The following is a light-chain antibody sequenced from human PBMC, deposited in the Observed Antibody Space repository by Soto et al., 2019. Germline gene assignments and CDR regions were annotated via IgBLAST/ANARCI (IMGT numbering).Light chain of an antibody. CDR2: AVN. Sequence: QSVLTQPPSASGSPGQSVTISCTGTSSDVGPYKYVSWYQQHPGKAPKLIIYAVNQRPSGVPDRFSGSKSGNTASLTVSGLQAEDEADDYCSSYASGNIYVFGTGTKVTVL. CDR3: SSYASGNIYV. V-gene: IGLV2-8*01. J-gene: IGLJ1*01. CDR1: SSDVGPYKY.